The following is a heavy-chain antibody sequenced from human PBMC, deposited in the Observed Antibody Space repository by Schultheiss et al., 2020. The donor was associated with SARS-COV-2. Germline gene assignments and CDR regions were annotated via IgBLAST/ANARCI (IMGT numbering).Heavy chain of an antibody. Sequence: GGSLRLSCAASGFTFSSYSMNWVRQAPGKGLEWVSSISSSSSYIYYADSVKGRFTISRDNAKNSLYLQMNSLRAEDTAVYYCARARSSSSRSDAFDIWGQGTMVTVSS. V-gene: IGHV3-21*01. CDR3: ARARSSSSRSDAFDI. D-gene: IGHD6-6*01. CDR1: GFTFSSYS. CDR2: ISSSSSYI. J-gene: IGHJ3*02.